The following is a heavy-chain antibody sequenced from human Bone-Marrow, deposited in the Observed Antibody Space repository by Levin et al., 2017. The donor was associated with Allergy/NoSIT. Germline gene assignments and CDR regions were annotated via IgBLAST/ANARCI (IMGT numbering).Heavy chain of an antibody. CDR3: ARAVAAAGAY. Sequence: GESLKISCIVSGFKFSDFWMTWVRQAPGMGLEWVANINQDGSVRYYVDSVKGRFTISRDNAKNSMSLQMNSLRADDTGVYFCARAVAAAGAYWGQGTLVTVSS. J-gene: IGHJ4*02. V-gene: IGHV3-7*01. CDR1: GFKFSDFW. CDR2: INQDGSVR. D-gene: IGHD6-13*01.